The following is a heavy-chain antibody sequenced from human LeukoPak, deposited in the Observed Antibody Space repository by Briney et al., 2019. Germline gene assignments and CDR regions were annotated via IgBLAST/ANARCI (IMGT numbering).Heavy chain of an antibody. V-gene: IGHV4-61*01. CDR2: IYYSGST. D-gene: IGHD6-13*01. Sequence: SETLSLTCTVSGGSVSSGSYYWSWIRQPPGKGLEWIGYIYYSGSTNYNPSLKSRVTISVDTSKNQFSLKLSSVTAADTAVYYCARAGAAGPYPDYWGQGTLVTVSS. CDR3: ARAGAAGPYPDY. J-gene: IGHJ4*02. CDR1: GGSVSSGSYY.